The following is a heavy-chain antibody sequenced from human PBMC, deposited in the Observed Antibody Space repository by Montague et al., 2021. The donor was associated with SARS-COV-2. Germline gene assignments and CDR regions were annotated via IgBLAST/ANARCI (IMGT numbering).Heavy chain of an antibody. V-gene: IGHV4-39*07. CDR3: ARVGRQQLVRLSGMDV. Sequence: SETLSLTCTVSGGSISSSSYDWGWIRQPPGKGLEWIGSIYYNGSTYYNPSLKGRVTISVDTSKNQFSLKLSSVTAADTAVYYCARVGRQQLVRLSGMDVWGQGTTVTVSS. CDR1: GGSISSSSYD. D-gene: IGHD6-13*01. CDR2: IYYNGST. J-gene: IGHJ6*02.